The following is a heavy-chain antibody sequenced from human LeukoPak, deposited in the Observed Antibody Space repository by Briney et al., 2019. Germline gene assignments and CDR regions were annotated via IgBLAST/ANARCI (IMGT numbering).Heavy chain of an antibody. Sequence: GGSLRLSCAASGFTLTTSWMTWVRQAPGKGLEWVANIKQDGSEKNYVDSVKGRFTISRDNAKNSLYLQMDSLKAEDTAVYYCARGMLGGSYWGQGTLVTVSS. D-gene: IGHD2-8*01. J-gene: IGHJ4*02. CDR3: ARGMLGGSY. V-gene: IGHV3-7*04. CDR1: GFTLTTSW. CDR2: IKQDGSEK.